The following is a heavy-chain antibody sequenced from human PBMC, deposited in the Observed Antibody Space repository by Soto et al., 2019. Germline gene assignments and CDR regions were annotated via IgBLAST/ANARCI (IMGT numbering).Heavy chain of an antibody. CDR3: AGSSPMVRGAPRYYYGMDV. J-gene: IGHJ6*02. CDR1: GGSISNGGYS. V-gene: IGHV4-30-2*01. Sequence: SETLSLTCAVSGGSISNGGYSWSWIRQPPGKGLEWIGYIYHSGSTYYNPSLKSRVTISVDRSKNQFSLKLSSVTAADTAVYYCAGSSPMVRGAPRYYYGMDVWGQGTTVTVSS. CDR2: IYHSGST. D-gene: IGHD3-10*01.